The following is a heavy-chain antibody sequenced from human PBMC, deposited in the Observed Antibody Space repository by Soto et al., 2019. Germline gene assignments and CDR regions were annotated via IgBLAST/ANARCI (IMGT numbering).Heavy chain of an antibody. Sequence: SVKVSCKASGGTFSSYAISWVRQAPGQGLEWMGGIIPIFGTANYAQKFQGRVTMTADESTSTAYMELRSLRSDDTAVYYCARKVGYCSGGSCYSASSLHGINWFDPWGQGTLVTVSS. V-gene: IGHV1-69*13. CDR1: GGTFSSYA. J-gene: IGHJ5*02. CDR3: ARKVGYCSGGSCYSASSLHGINWFDP. CDR2: IIPIFGTA. D-gene: IGHD2-15*01.